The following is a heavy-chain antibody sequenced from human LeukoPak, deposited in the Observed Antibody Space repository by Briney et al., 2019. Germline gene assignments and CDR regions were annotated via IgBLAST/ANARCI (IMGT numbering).Heavy chain of an antibody. Sequence: GASVKVSCKASGYTFTSYDINWVRQATGQGLEWMGWMNPNSGNTGYAQKFQGRVTMTRNTSISTAYMELSSQRSEDTAVYYCARGPLLGQDFDYWGQGTLVTVSS. CDR2: MNPNSGNT. D-gene: IGHD3-3*02. CDR1: GYTFTSYD. J-gene: IGHJ4*02. V-gene: IGHV1-8*01. CDR3: ARGPLLGQDFDY.